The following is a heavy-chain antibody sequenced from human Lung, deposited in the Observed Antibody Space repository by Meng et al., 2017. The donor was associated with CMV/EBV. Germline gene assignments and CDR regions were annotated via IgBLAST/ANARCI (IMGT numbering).Heavy chain of an antibody. CDR1: VHSFIDYD. Sequence: SVXVSXXASVHSFIDYDIHWVRRAPGQGLEWMGRINSYGGGTNYAQQFRGRVTMTRDTSTDTAYMELSRLTSDDTAVYYCARDGSLNGPNYYYYNGVNVWGLGTTVTVSS. CDR3: ARDGSLNGPNYYYYNGVNV. J-gene: IGHJ6*02. D-gene: IGHD2-2*03. V-gene: IGHV1-2*06. CDR2: INSYGGGT.